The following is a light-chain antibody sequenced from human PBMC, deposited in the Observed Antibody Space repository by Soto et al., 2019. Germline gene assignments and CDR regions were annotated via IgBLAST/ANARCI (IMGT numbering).Light chain of an antibody. Sequence: DIVMTQSPDSLAVSLGERATINCKSSQSLLYNSNNKNYLAWFQQKSGQPPKLLIYWASTRESGVPDRFSGSESGTDFTLTVSSLQAEDVAVYYCQQYYNGPWTFGQGTRVEIK. V-gene: IGKV4-1*01. CDR2: WAS. J-gene: IGKJ1*01. CDR1: QSLLYNSNNKNY. CDR3: QQYYNGPWT.